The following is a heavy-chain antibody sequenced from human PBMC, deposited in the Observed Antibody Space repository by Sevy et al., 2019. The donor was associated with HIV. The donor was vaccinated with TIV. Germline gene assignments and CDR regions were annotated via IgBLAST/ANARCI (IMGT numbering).Heavy chain of an antibody. D-gene: IGHD3-22*01. CDR2: ISGSGGSGDKT. CDR1: GFTFSSYA. J-gene: IGHJ5*01. V-gene: IGHV3-23*01. CDR3: ARKYDSSGYFDS. Sequence: GGSLRLCCAASGFTFSSYAMNWVRQAPGKGLEWVSGISGSGGSGDKTNYADSVKGRFTISRDDSKNSLYLQLNSLRAEDTAIYYCARKYDSSGYFDSWGQGTLVTVSS.